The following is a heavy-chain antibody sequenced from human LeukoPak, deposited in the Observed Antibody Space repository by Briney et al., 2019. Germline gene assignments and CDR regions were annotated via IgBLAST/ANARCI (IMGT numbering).Heavy chain of an antibody. CDR1: GYTFTGYY. J-gene: IGHJ3*02. CDR2: INPNSGGT. Sequence: ASVKVSCKASGYTFTGYYMHWVRQAPGQGLEWMGWINPNSGGTNYAQKFQGRVTMTRGTSISTAYMELSRLRSDDTAVYYCARNLWFGESSDAFDMWGQGTMVTVSS. D-gene: IGHD3-10*01. V-gene: IGHV1-2*02. CDR3: ARNLWFGESSDAFDM.